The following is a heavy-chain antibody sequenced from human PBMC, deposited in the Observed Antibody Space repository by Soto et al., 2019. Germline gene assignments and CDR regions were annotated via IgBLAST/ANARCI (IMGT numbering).Heavy chain of an antibody. CDR2: INPNSGGK. Sequence: QVQLVQSGAEVKKPGASVKVSCKASGYTFTGYYMHWVRQAPGQGLEWMGWINPNSGGKNYAQKFQGRVTMTRYTSISTAYMELSRLRSYDTAVYYCARDEAAAGLDYWGQGTLVTVSS. CDR3: ARDEAAAGLDY. J-gene: IGHJ4*02. D-gene: IGHD6-13*01. V-gene: IGHV1-2*02. CDR1: GYTFTGYY.